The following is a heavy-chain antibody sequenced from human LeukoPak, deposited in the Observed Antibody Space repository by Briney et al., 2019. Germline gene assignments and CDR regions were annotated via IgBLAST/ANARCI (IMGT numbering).Heavy chain of an antibody. CDR2: ISGSGGST. D-gene: IGHD2-2*01. CDR3: ARDNCSSTSCYYYMDV. V-gene: IGHV3-23*01. Sequence: PGGSLRLSCAASGFTFSSYAMSWVRQAPGKGLEWVSAISGSGGSTYYADSVKGRFTISRDNSKNTLYLQMNSLRAEDTAVYYCARDNCSSTSCYYYMDVWGKGTTVTVSS. J-gene: IGHJ6*03. CDR1: GFTFSSYA.